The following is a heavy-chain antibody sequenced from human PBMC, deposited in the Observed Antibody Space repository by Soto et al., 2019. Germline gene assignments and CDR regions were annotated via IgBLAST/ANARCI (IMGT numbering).Heavy chain of an antibody. CDR1: GFNFTDYN. CDR2: ISSTGRYI. J-gene: IGHJ6*02. D-gene: IGHD2-2*01. V-gene: IGHV3-21*01. CDR3: AREKCSSNNCYLVGYYGLDV. Sequence: GGSLRLSCAGSGFNFTDYNMNWVRQAPGKGLEWASSISSTGRYIYYGDSVRGRITVSRDNGKNSLFLQMNNLGAEDTAVYYCAREKCSSNNCYLVGYYGLDVWGQGTTVTVSS.